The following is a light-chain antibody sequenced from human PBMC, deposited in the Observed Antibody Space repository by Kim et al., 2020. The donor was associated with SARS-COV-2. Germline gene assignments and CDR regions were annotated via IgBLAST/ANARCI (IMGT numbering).Light chain of an antibody. CDR3: QQDNNWPHLN. CDR1: QSVSSN. CDR2: GAS. Sequence: EIVMTLSLATLSVSPGERATLSCRASQSVSSNLAWYQQKPGQAPRLLIYGASTRATGIPARFSGSGSGTEFTLTISSLQSEDFAVYYCQQDNNWPHLNIGGGNKVDIK. J-gene: IGKJ4*01. V-gene: IGKV3-15*01.